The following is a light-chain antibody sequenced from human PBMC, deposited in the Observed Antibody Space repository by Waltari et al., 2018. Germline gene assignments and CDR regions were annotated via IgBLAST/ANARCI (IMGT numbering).Light chain of an antibody. CDR2: EGN. CDR3: CSYAGGTSWV. V-gene: IGLV2-23*01. Sequence: QAAVTQPASVSGSYGQSITIVCGDVAYVNRVGWYQQQPGKAPKVIIYEGNKRPSGLSDRFSGSKAGNTASLTISGLQADDQADYYCCSYAGGTSWVFGGGTKLTVL. J-gene: IGLJ3*02. CDR1: DVAYVNR.